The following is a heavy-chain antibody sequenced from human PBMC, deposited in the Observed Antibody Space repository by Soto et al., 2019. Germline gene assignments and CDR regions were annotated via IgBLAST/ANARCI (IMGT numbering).Heavy chain of an antibody. CDR2: ISLRSTTI. CDR1: GFTFSLYS. J-gene: IGHJ5*02. Sequence: QVVESGGGLAQPGGSLRLSCTASGFTFSLYSMNWVRQAPGKGLEWISYISLRSTTIYYADSVKGRFTISRDDAKNSLYVQMNSLRDEDTAVYYCARDNGIEGSFDPWGQGTLVTVSS. CDR3: ARDNGIEGSFDP. V-gene: IGHV3-48*02.